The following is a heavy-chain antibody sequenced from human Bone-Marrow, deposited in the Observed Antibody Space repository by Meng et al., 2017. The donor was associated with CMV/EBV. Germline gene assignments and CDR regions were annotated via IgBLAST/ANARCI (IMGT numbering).Heavy chain of an antibody. CDR2: ISAYNGNT. V-gene: IGHV1-18*01. Sequence: ASVKVSCKASGGTFSSYTISWVRQAPGQGLEWMGWISAYNGNTNYAQKLQGRVTMTTDTSTSTAYMELRSLRSDDTAVYYCASSSSYYYYYGMDVWGQGTTVIVSS. J-gene: IGHJ6*02. D-gene: IGHD6-13*01. CDR1: GGTFSSYT. CDR3: ASSSSYYYYYGMDV.